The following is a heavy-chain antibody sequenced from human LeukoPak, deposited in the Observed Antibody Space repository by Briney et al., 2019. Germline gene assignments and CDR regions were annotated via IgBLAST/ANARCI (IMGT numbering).Heavy chain of an antibody. V-gene: IGHV3-48*04. CDR1: GLPFRSYN. J-gene: IGHJ3*02. Sequence: GGPLRLSCAASGLPFRSYNMNWVRQAPGKGREGVSYISWSTTTIYYADSVKGRFTISRDNAKNSLYLQMNSLRAEDTAVYYCARGHMVEATMDAFDIWGQGTMVTVSS. CDR2: ISWSTTTI. CDR3: ARGHMVEATMDAFDI. D-gene: IGHD1-26*01.